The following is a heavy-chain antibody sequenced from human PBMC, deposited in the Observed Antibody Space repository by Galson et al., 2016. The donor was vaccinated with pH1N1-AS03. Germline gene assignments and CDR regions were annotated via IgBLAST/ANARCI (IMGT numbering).Heavy chain of an antibody. CDR1: GYSFPPYS. V-gene: IGHV1-18*04. CDR3: ARAHYNADYVPDF. D-gene: IGHD4-17*01. CDR2: ISAYSGDT. J-gene: IGHJ4*02. Sequence: SGYSFPPYSFNWVRQAPGQGLEWLGWISAYSGDTHYARKFQGRVTLTTDTSTSTAYMELRSLTSDDTAVYYCARAHYNADYVPDFWGQGTLVTVSS.